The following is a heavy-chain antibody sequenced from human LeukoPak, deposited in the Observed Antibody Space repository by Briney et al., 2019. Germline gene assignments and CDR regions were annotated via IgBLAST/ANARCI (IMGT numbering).Heavy chain of an antibody. CDR3: ARRRTGYYDILTGYDDAFDI. V-gene: IGHV4-59*08. Sequence: SETLSLTCTVSGGSISSYYWSWIRQPPGKGLEWIRYIYYSGSTNYNPSLKSRVTISVDTSKNQFSLKLSSVTAADTAVYYCARRRTGYYDILTGYDDAFDIWGQGTMVTVSS. CDR2: IYYSGST. CDR1: GGSISSYY. D-gene: IGHD3-9*01. J-gene: IGHJ3*02.